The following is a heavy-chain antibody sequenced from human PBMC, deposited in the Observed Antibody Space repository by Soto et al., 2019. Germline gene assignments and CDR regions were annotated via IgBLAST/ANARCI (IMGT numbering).Heavy chain of an antibody. CDR1: GGSLSSSSYY. V-gene: IGHV4-39*02. CDR2: MYYSGNT. J-gene: IGHJ4*02. CDR3: ARDSTEESYFDY. Sequence: SETLSLTCTVSGGSLSSSSYYWGWIRQPPGKGLEWIGSMYYSGNTYYNPSLRSRVTISVDTSKNQFSLKLSSVTAADTAVYYCARDSTEESYFDYWGQGTLVTVSS. D-gene: IGHD4-4*01.